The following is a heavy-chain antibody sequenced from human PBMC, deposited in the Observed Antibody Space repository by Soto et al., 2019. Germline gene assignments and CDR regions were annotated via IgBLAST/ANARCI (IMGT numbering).Heavy chain of an antibody. D-gene: IGHD1-26*01. V-gene: IGHV1-69*12. CDR3: ARAPPPTSGWELLDY. CDR1: GGTFSSYA. J-gene: IGHJ4*02. CDR2: IIPIFGTA. Sequence: QVQLVQSGAEVKKPGSSAKVSCKASGGTFSSYAISWVRQAPGQGLEWMGGIIPIFGTANYAQKFQGRVTITADESTSTAYMELSSLRSEDTAVYYCARAPPPTSGWELLDYWGQGTLVIVSS.